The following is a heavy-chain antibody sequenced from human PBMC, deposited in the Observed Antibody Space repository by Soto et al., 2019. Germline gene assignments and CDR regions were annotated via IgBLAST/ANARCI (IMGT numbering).Heavy chain of an antibody. CDR2: IGTSSSTI. CDR3: ARVSRWDDNNCD. CDR1: GFTFSSYS. Sequence: EVQLVESGGGLVQPGGSLRLSCAASGFTFSSYSMNWVRQAPGKGLEWVSCIGTSSSTIYYADSVKGGFTISRDNAKNSLYLQMNSLRDEDSAVYYCARVSRWDDNNCDWGQGTLVTVSS. V-gene: IGHV3-48*02. J-gene: IGHJ4*02. D-gene: IGHD1-1*01.